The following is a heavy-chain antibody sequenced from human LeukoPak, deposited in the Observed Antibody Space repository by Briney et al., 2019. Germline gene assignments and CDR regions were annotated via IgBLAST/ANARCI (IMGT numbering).Heavy chain of an antibody. CDR3: ARDLDYNDSSDYDAFDI. Sequence: ASVKVSCKASGYAFTGYYMHWVRQAPGQGLEWMGWIDPNSGGTKYTQRFQGRVTMTRDTSINTAYMELSRLRSDDTAVYYCARDLDYNDSSDYDAFDIWGQGTMVTVSS. J-gene: IGHJ3*02. CDR1: GYAFTGYY. CDR2: IDPNSGGT. V-gene: IGHV1-2*02. D-gene: IGHD3-22*01.